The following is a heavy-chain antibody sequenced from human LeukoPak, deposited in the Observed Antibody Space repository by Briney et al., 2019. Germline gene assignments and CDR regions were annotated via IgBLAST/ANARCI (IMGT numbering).Heavy chain of an antibody. D-gene: IGHD5-24*01. J-gene: IGHJ4*02. Sequence: GGSVRLSCAASGYTFSSSGMNWVRQTPGKGLEWVSYIDGSSRTIYYPDSVKGRFTVSRDNAKNSLLLQMNSLRDEDTAMYFCAWKMALWGQGTLVTVSS. CDR2: IDGSSRTI. CDR3: AWKMAL. V-gene: IGHV3-48*02. CDR1: GYTFSSSG.